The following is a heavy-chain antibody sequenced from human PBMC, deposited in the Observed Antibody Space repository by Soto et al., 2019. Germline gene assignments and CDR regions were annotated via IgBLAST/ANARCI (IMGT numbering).Heavy chain of an antibody. Sequence: QVQLVQSGAEVKKPGSSVKVSCKASGGTLSNYAFTWVRQAPGQGLEWMGGIIPIFNTANYAQKFQGRVTITADESTSTAYMEVNSLRSEDTAVYYCARVRPTDYVGNYNYGMDVWGQGTTVTVSS. CDR3: ARVRPTDYVGNYNYGMDV. CDR1: GGTLSNYA. D-gene: IGHD4-17*01. J-gene: IGHJ6*02. V-gene: IGHV1-69*01. CDR2: IIPIFNTA.